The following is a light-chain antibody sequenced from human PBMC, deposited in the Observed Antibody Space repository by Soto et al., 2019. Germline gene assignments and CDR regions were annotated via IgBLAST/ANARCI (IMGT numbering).Light chain of an antibody. V-gene: IGKV3-20*01. CDR3: QQYGGSLT. J-gene: IGKJ4*01. CDR1: QSVSSNY. CDR2: DAS. Sequence: EVVLTQSPGTLPLSPGERATLSCRANQSVSSNYLAWYHQKPGQAPRLLIYDASSRATGIPARFSGSGSGRDFSLTISRLEPEDFAVYYCQQYGGSLTFGGGTKVEIK.